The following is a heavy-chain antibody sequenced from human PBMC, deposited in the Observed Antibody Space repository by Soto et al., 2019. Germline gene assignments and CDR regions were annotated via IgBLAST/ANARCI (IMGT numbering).Heavy chain of an antibody. CDR2: LSDDGSTA. D-gene: IGHD1-1*01. Sequence: PGGSLRLSCAVSGFTFSAYWMHWVRQVPGKGLTWVSRLSDDGSTATYADSVKGRFVISRDNAKNSLYLEMNTLRADDSGLYYCARGPRVSSTGTGAHWGRGTLVTVS. CDR3: ARGPRVSSTGTGAH. V-gene: IGHV3-74*01. J-gene: IGHJ4*02. CDR1: GFTFSAYW.